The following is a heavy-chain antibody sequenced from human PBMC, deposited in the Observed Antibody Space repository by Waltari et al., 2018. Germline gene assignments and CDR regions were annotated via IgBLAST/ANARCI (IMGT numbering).Heavy chain of an antibody. CDR3: ARFDGGDSSGEYFDY. D-gene: IGHD3-22*01. CDR2: IYYSGST. J-gene: IGHJ4*02. Sequence: QVQLQESGPGLVKPSQTLSLTCTVSGGSISSGGYYWSWIRQHPGKGLAWIGYIYYSGSTYYNPSLKSRVTISVDTSKNQFSRKLSSVTAADTAVYYCARFDGGDSSGEYFDYWGQGTLVTVSS. CDR1: GGSISSGGYY. V-gene: IGHV4-31*03.